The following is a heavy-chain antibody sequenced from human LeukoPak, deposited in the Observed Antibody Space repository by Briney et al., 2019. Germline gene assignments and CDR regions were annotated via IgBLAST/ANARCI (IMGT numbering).Heavy chain of an antibody. V-gene: IGHV1-18*01. J-gene: IGHJ4*02. D-gene: IGHD1-26*01. CDR3: ARGAIVGATTEFDY. CDR2: ISVYNGNT. CDR1: GYTFTSYG. Sequence: ASVKVSCKASGYTFTSYGISWVRQAPGQGLEWMGWISVYNGNTNYAQTLQGRVTTTTDTSTSTAYMELRSLRSDDTAVYYCARGAIVGATTEFDYWGQGTLVTVSS.